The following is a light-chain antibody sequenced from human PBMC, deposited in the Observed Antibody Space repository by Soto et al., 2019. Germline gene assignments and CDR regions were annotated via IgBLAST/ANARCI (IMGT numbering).Light chain of an antibody. CDR1: QSVSSN. Sequence: EIVMTQSPATLSVSPGERATLSCRASQSVSSNLAWYQQKPGQAPRLLVSGASTRATGIPARFSGSGSGTEFTLTISSLQSVDFAVYYCQQYSNWPLTFGGGTKVEIK. CDR3: QQYSNWPLT. CDR2: GAS. J-gene: IGKJ4*01. V-gene: IGKV3-15*01.